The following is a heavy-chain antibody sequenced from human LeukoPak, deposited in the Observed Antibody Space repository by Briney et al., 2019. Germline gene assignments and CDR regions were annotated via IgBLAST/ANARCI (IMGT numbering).Heavy chain of an antibody. Sequence: GASVKVSCKASGGTFSSYAISWVRQAPGQGLEWMGGIIPIFGTANYAQKFQGRVTITADKSTSTAYMELSSLRAEDTAVYYCARSPWGVTAIFLDSWGQGTLVTVSS. D-gene: IGHD2-21*02. CDR2: IIPIFGTA. CDR3: ARSPWGVTAIFLDS. J-gene: IGHJ4*02. V-gene: IGHV1-69*06. CDR1: GGTFSSYA.